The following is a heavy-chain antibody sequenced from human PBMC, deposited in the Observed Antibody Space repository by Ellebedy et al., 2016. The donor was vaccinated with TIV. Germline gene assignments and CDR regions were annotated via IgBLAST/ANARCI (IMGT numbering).Heavy chain of an antibody. CDR3: ARGLLWFGELPLDV. CDR2: IWYDGSNK. Sequence: PGGSLRLSCAASGFTFSGYGMHWVRQAPGKGLEWVAVIWYDGSNKYYADSVKGRFTISRDNSKNTLYLQMNSLRAEDTAVYYCARGLLWFGELPLDVWGQGTTVTVSS. V-gene: IGHV3-33*01. D-gene: IGHD3-10*01. J-gene: IGHJ6*02. CDR1: GFTFSGYG.